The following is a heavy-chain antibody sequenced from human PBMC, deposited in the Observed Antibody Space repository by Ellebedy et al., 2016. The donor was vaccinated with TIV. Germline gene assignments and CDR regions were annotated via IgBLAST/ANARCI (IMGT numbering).Heavy chain of an antibody. D-gene: IGHD5-18*01. CDR3: ARDADTAMVRGSGMDV. CDR2: MNPNSGNT. Sequence: ASVKVSCXASGYTFTSYDINWVRQATGQGLEWMGWMNPNSGNTGYAQKFQGRVTMTRNTSISTAYMELSSLRSEDTAVYYCARDADTAMVRGSGMDVWGQGTTVTVSS. J-gene: IGHJ6*02. CDR1: GYTFTSYD. V-gene: IGHV1-8*01.